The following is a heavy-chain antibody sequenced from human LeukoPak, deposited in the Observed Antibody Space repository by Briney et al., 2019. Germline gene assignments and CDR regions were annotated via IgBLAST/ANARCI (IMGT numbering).Heavy chain of an antibody. CDR2: INPSGGST. D-gene: IGHD3-10*01. CDR3: ARKDSVSRGLYYYYYGMDV. Sequence: ASVKVSCKASGYTFTSYYMHGVRQAPGQGLEWMGIINPSGGSTSYAQKFQGRVTMTRDTSTSTVCMELSSLRSEDTAVYYCARKDSVSRGLYYYYYGMDVWGQGTTVTVSS. CDR1: GYTFTSYY. V-gene: IGHV1-46*01. J-gene: IGHJ6*02.